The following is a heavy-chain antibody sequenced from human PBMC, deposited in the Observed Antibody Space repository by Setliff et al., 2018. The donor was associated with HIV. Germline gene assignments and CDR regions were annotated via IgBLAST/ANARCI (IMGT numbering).Heavy chain of an antibody. D-gene: IGHD4-17*01. Sequence: PGESLKISYKAGGYRFTSYWIGWVRQMPGKGLEWMAIIYPGDSNTKYSPSFQGQVIISADKSINTAYLQWSSLQASDTAMYYCARYGSNSAFDFWGQGTLVIVSS. CDR1: GYRFTSYW. J-gene: IGHJ4*02. V-gene: IGHV5-51*01. CDR3: ARYGSNSAFDF. CDR2: IYPGDSNT.